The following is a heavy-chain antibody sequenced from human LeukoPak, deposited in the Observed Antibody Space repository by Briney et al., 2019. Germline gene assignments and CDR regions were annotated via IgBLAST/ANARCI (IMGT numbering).Heavy chain of an antibody. CDR1: GGTFSSYT. Sequence: SVKVSCKASGGTFSSYTISWVRQAPGQGLEWMGRIIPILGIANYAQKFQGRVTITADKSTSTAYMELSSLRSEDTAVYYCARAHVSERGSFDYRGQGTLVTVSS. V-gene: IGHV1-69*02. CDR2: IIPILGIA. D-gene: IGHD3-16*01. CDR3: ARAHVSERGSFDY. J-gene: IGHJ4*02.